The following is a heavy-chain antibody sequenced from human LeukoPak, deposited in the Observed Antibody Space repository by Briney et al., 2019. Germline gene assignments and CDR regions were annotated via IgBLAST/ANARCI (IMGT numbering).Heavy chain of an antibody. V-gene: IGHV4-59*08. J-gene: IGHJ4*02. CDR3: ARHIGYSSGWYPGRFDY. CDR1: GGSISSYY. Sequence: KPSETLSLTCTVSGGSISSYYWSWIRQPPGKGLEWIGYIYYSGSTNYNPSLKSRVTISVDTSKNQFSLKLSSVTAADTAVYYCARHIGYSSGWYPGRFDYWGQGTLVTVSS. CDR2: IYYSGST. D-gene: IGHD6-19*01.